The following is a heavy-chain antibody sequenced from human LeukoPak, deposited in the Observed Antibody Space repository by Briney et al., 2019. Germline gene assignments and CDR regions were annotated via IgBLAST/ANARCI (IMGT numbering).Heavy chain of an antibody. V-gene: IGHV3-30*02. CDR1: GVTFSSYG. Sequence: GGSLRLSCAASGVTFSSYGMHWVRQAPGKGLEWVAFIRYDGSNKYYADSVKGRFTISRDNSKNTLYLQMNSLRAEDTAVYYCARDPAEMATITTDAFDIWGQGTMVTVSS. D-gene: IGHD5-24*01. CDR2: IRYDGSNK. CDR3: ARDPAEMATITTDAFDI. J-gene: IGHJ3*02.